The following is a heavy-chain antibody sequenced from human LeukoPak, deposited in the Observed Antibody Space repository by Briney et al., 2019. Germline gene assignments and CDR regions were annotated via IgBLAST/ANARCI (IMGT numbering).Heavy chain of an antibody. V-gene: IGHV4-34*01. CDR3: ARVRSGSYYIDFDY. Sequence: NPSETLSLTCAVYGGSFSGYYWSWIRQPPGKGLEWIGEINHSGSTNYNPSLKSRVTISVDTSKNQFSLKLSSVTAADTAVYYCARVRSGSYYIDFDYWGQGTLVTVSS. CDR2: INHSGST. D-gene: IGHD1-26*01. J-gene: IGHJ4*02. CDR1: GGSFSGYY.